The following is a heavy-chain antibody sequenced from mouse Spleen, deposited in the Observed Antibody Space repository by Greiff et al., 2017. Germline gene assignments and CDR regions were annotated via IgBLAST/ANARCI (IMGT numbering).Heavy chain of an antibody. CDR1: GYTFTSYT. D-gene: IGHD1-1*01. CDR2: INPSSGYT. CDR3: ARGEKTLGTTVGRDY. J-gene: IGHJ2*01. V-gene: IGHV1-4*01. Sequence: VQLQQSGAELARPGASVKMSCKASGYTFTSYTMHWVKQRPGQGLEWIGYINPSSGYTKYNQKFKDKATLTADKSSSTAYMQLSSLTSEDSAVYYCARGEKTLGTTVGRDYWGQGTTLTVSS.